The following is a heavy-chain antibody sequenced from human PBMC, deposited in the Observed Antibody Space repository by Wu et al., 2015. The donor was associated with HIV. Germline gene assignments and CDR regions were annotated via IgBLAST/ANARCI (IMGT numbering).Heavy chain of an antibody. Sequence: QVQLVQSGAEVKKPGASVKVSCKASGYTFTGYYMHWVRQAPGQGLEWMGWINPNSGGTNYAQKFQGRVTMTRDTSISTAYMELSRLRSDDTAVYYCARAEGDIVVVPAVPXEYFQHWGQGTLVTVSS. CDR1: GYTFTGYY. V-gene: IGHV1-2*02. CDR3: ARAEGDIVVVPAVPXEYFQH. J-gene: IGHJ1*01. CDR2: INPNSGGT. D-gene: IGHD2-2*01.